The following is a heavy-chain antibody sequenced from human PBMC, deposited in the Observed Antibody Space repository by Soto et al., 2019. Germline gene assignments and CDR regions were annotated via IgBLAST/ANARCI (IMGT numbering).Heavy chain of an antibody. Sequence: QVQLQESGPGLVKPSETLSLTCTVSGGSINSYCYSWFRQPPGKGLEWIGYIYYSGSTNYNPSLRSRVTISVDTSKNQFSLKLSSVTAADTAVYYCARGDLDTDAFDIWGQGTVVTVSS. V-gene: IGHV4-59*01. CDR3: ARGDLDTDAFDI. CDR2: IYYSGST. D-gene: IGHD3-16*01. CDR1: GGSINSYC. J-gene: IGHJ3*02.